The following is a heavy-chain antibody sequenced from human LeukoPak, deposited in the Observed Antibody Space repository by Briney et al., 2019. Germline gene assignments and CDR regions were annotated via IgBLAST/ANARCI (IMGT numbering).Heavy chain of an antibody. CDR2: IYPRDGST. V-gene: IGHV1-46*01. Sequence: ASVKVSCKASGYTFTSNYIHWVRQAPGQGLEWMGMIYPRDGSTSYAQKFQGRVTVTRDTSTSTVHMELSGLRSEDTAVHYCARDQEGFDYWGQGTLVTVSS. J-gene: IGHJ4*02. CDR1: GYTFTSNY. CDR3: ARDQEGFDY.